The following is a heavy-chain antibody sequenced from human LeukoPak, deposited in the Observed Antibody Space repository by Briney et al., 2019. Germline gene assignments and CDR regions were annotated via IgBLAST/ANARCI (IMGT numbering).Heavy chain of an antibody. CDR3: AKGVYGPGSYSPFDY. J-gene: IGHJ4*02. CDR2: ISGSGGST. D-gene: IGHD3-10*01. CDR1: GFTFSSYA. V-gene: IGHV3-23*01. Sequence: GGSLRLSCAASGFTFSSYAMSWVRQAPGKGLEWVSAISGSGGSTYYADSVKGRFTISRDNSKNTLYLQMNSLRAEDTAVYYCAKGVYGPGSYSPFDYWGQGTLVTVSS.